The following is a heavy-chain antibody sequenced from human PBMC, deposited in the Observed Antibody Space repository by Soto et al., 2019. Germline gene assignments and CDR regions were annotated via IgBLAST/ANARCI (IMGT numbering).Heavy chain of an antibody. CDR1: GFTFSSYG. J-gene: IGHJ1*01. CDR2: ISYDGSNK. Sequence: GGSLRLSCAASGFTFSSYGMHWVRQAPGKGLEWVAVISYDGSNKYYADSVKGRFTISRDNSKNTLYLQMNSLRAEDTAVYYCAKSAPPPQQYFQHWGQGTLVTVSS. V-gene: IGHV3-30*18. CDR3: AKSAPPPQQYFQH.